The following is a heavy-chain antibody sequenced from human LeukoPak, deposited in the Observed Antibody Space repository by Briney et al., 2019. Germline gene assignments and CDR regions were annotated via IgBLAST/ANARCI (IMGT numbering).Heavy chain of an antibody. D-gene: IGHD6-19*01. Sequence: SETLSLTCAVSGGSISSCYWSWIRQPPGEGLDYIGYIYYSGSTNYNPSLKSRVTISVDTSKNQFSLKLSSVTAADTAVYYCARGGTENSGWPFFDFWGQGTLVTVSS. J-gene: IGHJ4*02. CDR1: GGSISSCY. CDR2: IYYSGST. V-gene: IGHV4-59*01. CDR3: ARGGTENSGWPFFDF.